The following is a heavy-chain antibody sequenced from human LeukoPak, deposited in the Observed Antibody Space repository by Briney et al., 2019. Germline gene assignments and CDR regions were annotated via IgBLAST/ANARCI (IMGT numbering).Heavy chain of an antibody. J-gene: IGHJ4*02. CDR3: ARGLGEMATIVQIDY. V-gene: IGHV3-21*01. CDR2: ISSSSSYI. CDR1: GYTFTGYY. Sequence: ASVKVSCKASGYTFTGYYMNWVRQAPGKGLEWVSSISSSSSYIYYADSVKGRFTISRDNAKNSLYLQMNSLRAEDTAVYYCARGLGEMATIVQIDYWGQGTLVTVSS. D-gene: IGHD5-24*01.